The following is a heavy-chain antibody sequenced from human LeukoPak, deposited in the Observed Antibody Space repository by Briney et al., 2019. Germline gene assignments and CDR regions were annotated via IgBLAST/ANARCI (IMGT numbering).Heavy chain of an antibody. Sequence: SETLSLTCSVSGGSISSSNYYWGWIPQPPGKGLEWLGSVHYTGSTYYNYNSSLKSRVIISVDTSKNHFSLKVISLTAADTAVYYCARHPWQQLRFDWFDPWGQGTLVSVSS. V-gene: IGHV4-39*01. J-gene: IGHJ5*02. CDR3: ARHPWQQLRFDWFDP. CDR1: GGSISSSNYY. D-gene: IGHD6-13*01. CDR2: VHYTGST.